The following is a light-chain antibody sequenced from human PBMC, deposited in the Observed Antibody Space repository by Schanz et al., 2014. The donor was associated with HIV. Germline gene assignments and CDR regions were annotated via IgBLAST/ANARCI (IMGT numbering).Light chain of an antibody. CDR2: EVS. J-gene: IGLJ2*01. CDR3: AAWDDSLNGMV. CDR1: SSDVGGYNY. Sequence: QSALTQPRSVSGSPGQSVAISCTGTSSDVGGYNYVSWYQQHPGKAPKLMIYEVSKRPSGVPDRFSGSKSGNTASLTVSGLQAEDEADYYCAAWDDSLNGMVFGGGTKLTVL. V-gene: IGLV2-11*01.